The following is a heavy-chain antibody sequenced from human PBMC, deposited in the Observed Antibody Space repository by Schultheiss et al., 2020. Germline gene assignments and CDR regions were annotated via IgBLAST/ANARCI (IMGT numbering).Heavy chain of an antibody. D-gene: IGHD2-15*01. V-gene: IGHV3-74*01. CDR2: ISTDGSRT. CDR3: ARFQLDCSGGSCYSGRDYYYGMDV. J-gene: IGHJ6*02. Sequence: GGSLRLSCAASGFTFINYRMNWVRQAPGKGLVWVSRISTDGSRTDYADSVKGRFTISRDNSKNTLYLQMNSLRAEDTAVYYCARFQLDCSGGSCYSGRDYYYGMDVWGQGTTVTGYS. CDR1: GFTFINYR.